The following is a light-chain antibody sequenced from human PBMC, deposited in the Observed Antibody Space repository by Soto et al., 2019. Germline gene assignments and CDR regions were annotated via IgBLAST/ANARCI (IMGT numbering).Light chain of an antibody. J-gene: IGKJ2*01. CDR2: GAS. CDR3: QQSYSSPHMYT. CDR1: QTISSS. V-gene: IGKV1-39*01. Sequence: DIQMTQSPSSLSASVGDRVTITCRASQTISSSLNWYQQKPGKAPDLLIYGASNLQSGVPSRFSGSGSGSDFTLTISTLQPEDFATYCCQQSYSSPHMYTFAQGTRLEIK.